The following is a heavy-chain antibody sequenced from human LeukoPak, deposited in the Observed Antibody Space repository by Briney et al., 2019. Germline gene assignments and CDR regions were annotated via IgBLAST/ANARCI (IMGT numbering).Heavy chain of an antibody. J-gene: IGHJ4*02. Sequence: GASVKVSCKVSGYTLTELSMHWVRQAPGKGLEWMGGFDPEDGETIYARKFQGRVTMTEDTSTDTAYMELSSLRSEDTAVYYCATVGVAAAGNTDFDYWGQGTLVTVSS. V-gene: IGHV1-24*01. D-gene: IGHD6-13*01. CDR2: FDPEDGET. CDR3: ATVGVAAAGNTDFDY. CDR1: GYTLTELS.